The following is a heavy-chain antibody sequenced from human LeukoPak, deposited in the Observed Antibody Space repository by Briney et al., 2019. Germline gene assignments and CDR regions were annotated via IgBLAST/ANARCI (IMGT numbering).Heavy chain of an antibody. D-gene: IGHD2-15*01. Sequence: EASVKVSCKASGGTFSSYAISWVRQAPGQGLKWMGGIIPIFGTANYAQKFQGRVTITADESTSTAYMELSSLRSEDTAVYYCARAPACSGGSCYIDYWGQGTLVTVSS. CDR3: ARAPACSGGSCYIDY. CDR2: IIPIFGTA. J-gene: IGHJ4*02. V-gene: IGHV1-69*01. CDR1: GGTFSSYA.